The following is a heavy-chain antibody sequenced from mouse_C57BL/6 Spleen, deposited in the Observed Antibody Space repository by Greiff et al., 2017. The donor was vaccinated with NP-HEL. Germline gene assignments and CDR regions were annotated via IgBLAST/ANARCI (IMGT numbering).Heavy chain of an antibody. D-gene: IGHD2-3*01. CDR1: GYTFTSYG. J-gene: IGHJ3*01. CDR3: ARRYDGYYRFAY. Sequence: QVQLQQSGAELARPGASVKLSCKASGYTFTSYGISWVKQRTGQGLEWIGEIYPRSGNTYYNEKFKGKATLTADKSSSTAYMELRSLTSEDSAVYFGARRYDGYYRFAYWGQGTLVTVSA. CDR2: IYPRSGNT. V-gene: IGHV1-81*01.